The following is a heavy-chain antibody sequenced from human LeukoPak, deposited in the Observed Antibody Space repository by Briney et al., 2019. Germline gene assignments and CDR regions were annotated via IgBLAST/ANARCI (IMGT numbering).Heavy chain of an antibody. V-gene: IGHV3-66*01. J-gene: IGHJ4*02. CDR1: GFTVRNNY. CDR2: IYSGGGT. D-gene: IGHD5-18*01. Sequence: GGSLRLSCEASGFTVRNNYITWVRQAPGKGLEWVSVIYSGGGTYYADSVKDRFTISRDNSKNTLFLQMNSLRVEDSAVYYCTRVFAYSYGDFDNWGQGALVAVSS. CDR3: TRVFAYSYGDFDN.